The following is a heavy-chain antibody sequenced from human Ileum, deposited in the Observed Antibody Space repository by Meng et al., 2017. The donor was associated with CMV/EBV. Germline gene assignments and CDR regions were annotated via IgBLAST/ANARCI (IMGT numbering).Heavy chain of an antibody. D-gene: IGHD3-10*01. Sequence: VRLLGSGGGVVQPGGSLRLSCVASGFTFSAYGRHWVRQAPGKGLEWVVFIRSDGINKYYAESVKGRFSISRDNSKNTLYLEMNSLRDEDTAVYYCVKKTAGTATYSAPDKWGQGTLVTVSS. CDR2: IRSDGINK. J-gene: IGHJ4*01. V-gene: IGHV3-30*02. CDR1: GFTFSAYG. CDR3: VKKTAGTATYSAPDK.